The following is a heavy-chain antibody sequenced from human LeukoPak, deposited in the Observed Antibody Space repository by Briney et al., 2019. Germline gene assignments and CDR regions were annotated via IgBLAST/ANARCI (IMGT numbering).Heavy chain of an antibody. Sequence: LSPTCTVSGGSISSYYWSWIRQPPGKGLEWVSGISWNSGSIGYADSVKGRFTISRDNAKNSLYLQMNSLRAEDTALYYCAKAADYYYYDSSGYFEYFQHWGQGTLVTVSS. CDR1: GGSISSYY. J-gene: IGHJ1*01. D-gene: IGHD3-22*01. CDR3: AKAADYYYYDSSGYFEYFQH. V-gene: IGHV3-9*01. CDR2: ISWNSGSI.